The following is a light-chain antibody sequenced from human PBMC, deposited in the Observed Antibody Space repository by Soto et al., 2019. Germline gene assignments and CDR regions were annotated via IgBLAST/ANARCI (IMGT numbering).Light chain of an antibody. CDR1: QRVGSNY. Sequence: EIVFTQSPGTLSLSPGERATLSCRASQRVGSNYLAWSHQKPGQPPRLLIYGASNRATGIPDRFSGSGSGTDFTLTISRLEPEDFAVYYCQQYGSSGTFGQGTKVDIK. J-gene: IGKJ1*01. CDR2: GAS. V-gene: IGKV3-20*01. CDR3: QQYGSSGT.